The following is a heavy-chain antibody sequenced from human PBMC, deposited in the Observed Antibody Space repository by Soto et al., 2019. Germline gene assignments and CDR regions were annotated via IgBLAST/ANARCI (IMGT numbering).Heavy chain of an antibody. D-gene: IGHD5-12*01. Sequence: ASVKVSCKASGYTFTSYYMHWVRQAPGQGLEWMGIINPSGGSTSYAQKFHGRVTVTRDTSTSTVYMELSSLRSEDTAVYYCARDQAPGYSGYEGDYWGQGTLVTVSS. V-gene: IGHV1-46*01. J-gene: IGHJ4*02. CDR1: GYTFTSYY. CDR3: ARDQAPGYSGYEGDY. CDR2: INPSGGST.